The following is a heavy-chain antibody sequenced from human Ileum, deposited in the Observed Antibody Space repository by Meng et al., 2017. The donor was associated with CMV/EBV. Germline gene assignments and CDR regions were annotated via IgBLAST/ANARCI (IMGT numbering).Heavy chain of an antibody. CDR1: GYTFTGYY. D-gene: IGHD2-2*02. V-gene: IGHV1-2*02. J-gene: IGHJ6*02. Sequence: ASVLVSCKASGYTFTGYYMHWVRQAPRQGLEWMGWINPNSGGTNYAQKFQGRVTMTRDTSISTADMELSRLRSDDTAVYYCARFKFCSSSSCYKGVYYYYGMDVWGQGTTVTVSS. CDR2: INPNSGGT. CDR3: ARFKFCSSSSCYKGVYYYYGMDV.